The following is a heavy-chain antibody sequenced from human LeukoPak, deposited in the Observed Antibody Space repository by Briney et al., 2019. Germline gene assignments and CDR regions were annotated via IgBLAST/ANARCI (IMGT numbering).Heavy chain of an antibody. V-gene: IGHV1-2*02. Sequence: WLGWINTDSGGTNYAQKFLGRVTMTRDKANSTAYLELSGLRSDDTAVYYCTRHVVTLVRGVNNRKEDWFDPWGQGTLVSVSS. D-gene: IGHD3-10*01. CDR2: INTDSGGT. J-gene: IGHJ5*02. CDR3: TRHVVTLVRGVNNRKEDWFDP.